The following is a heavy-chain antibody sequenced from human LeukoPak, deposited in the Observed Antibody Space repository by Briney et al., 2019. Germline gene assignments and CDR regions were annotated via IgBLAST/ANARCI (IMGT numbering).Heavy chain of an antibody. Sequence: GRSLRLSCAASGFTFSSYVMHWVCQAPGKGLEWVAVISFDGSNKYYADSVKGRFTISRDNSKNTLYLQTNSLRAEDTAVYYCARGGEEFGELLDNWFDPWGQGTLVTVSS. CDR3: ARGGEEFGELLDNWFDP. V-gene: IGHV3-30*03. D-gene: IGHD3-10*01. J-gene: IGHJ5*02. CDR2: ISFDGSNK. CDR1: GFTFSSYV.